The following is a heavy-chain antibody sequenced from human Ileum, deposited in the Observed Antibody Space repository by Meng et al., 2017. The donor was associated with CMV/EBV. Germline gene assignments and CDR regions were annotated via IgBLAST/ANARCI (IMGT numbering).Heavy chain of an antibody. V-gene: IGHV3-23*01. Sequence: GESLKISCAASGFSFRNFDMSWARQAPGKGLEWVATITGSGSRTHYADSVKGRFTISRDNSKNTLYLQINSLRVEDTAIYYCDASDYWGQGTQVIVSS. CDR2: ITGSGSRT. CDR3: DASDY. D-gene: IGHD6-6*01. J-gene: IGHJ4*02. CDR1: GFSFRNFD.